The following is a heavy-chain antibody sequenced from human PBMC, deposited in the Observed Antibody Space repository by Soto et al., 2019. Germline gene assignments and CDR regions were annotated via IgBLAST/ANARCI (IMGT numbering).Heavy chain of an antibody. CDR1: GGSISSGDYY. CDR3: ARYYYFWSGVTGTKFDY. V-gene: IGHV4-30-4*01. Sequence: QVQLQESGPGLVKPSQTLSLTCTVSGGSISSGDYYWSWIRQPPGQGRVWIGYIYYSGSTYYNPSLKSRVTISVDTSKNQFSLKLSSVTAADTAVYYCARYYYFWSGVTGTKFDYWGQGTLVTVSS. J-gene: IGHJ4*02. CDR2: IYYSGST. D-gene: IGHD3-3*01.